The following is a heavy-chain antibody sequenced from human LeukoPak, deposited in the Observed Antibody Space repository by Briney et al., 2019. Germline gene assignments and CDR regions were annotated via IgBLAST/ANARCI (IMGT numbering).Heavy chain of an antibody. CDR1: GFTFSSYA. CDR2: ISGSGGST. V-gene: IGHV3-23*01. Sequence: GGSLRLSCAASGFTFSSYAISWVRQAPGKGLEWVSAISGSGGSTYYADSVKGRFTISRDNSKNTPYLQMNSLRAEDTAVYYCAKRRFLEHYYYMDVWGKGTTVTVSS. CDR3: AKRRFLEHYYYMDV. D-gene: IGHD3-3*01. J-gene: IGHJ6*03.